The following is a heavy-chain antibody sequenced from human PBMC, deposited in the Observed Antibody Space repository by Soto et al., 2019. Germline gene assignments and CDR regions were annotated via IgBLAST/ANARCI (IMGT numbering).Heavy chain of an antibody. CDR3: AHRPGGYAYYFDY. D-gene: IGHD5-12*01. Sequence: QITLKESGPTLVKPTQTLTLTCTFSGFSLRTRGVAVGWFRQPPGKALEWLALIYWDEDKWYSPSLKSRLTIADDTSKNQVVITMTNVDPVDTATYYCAHRPGGYAYYFDYWGQGILVTVSS. J-gene: IGHJ4*02. V-gene: IGHV2-5*02. CDR2: IYWDEDK. CDR1: GFSLRTRGVA.